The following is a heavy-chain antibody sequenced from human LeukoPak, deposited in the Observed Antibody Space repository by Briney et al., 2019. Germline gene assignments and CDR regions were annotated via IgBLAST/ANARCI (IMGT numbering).Heavy chain of an antibody. CDR3: ARGRSIEVVPAALDY. CDR2: INHSGST. Sequence: SETLSLTCAVYGGSFSGYYWSWIRQPPGKGLEWIGEINHSGSTNYNPSLKSRVTISVDTSKNQFSLKLSPVTAADTAVYYCARGRSIEVVPAALDYWGQGTLVTVSS. V-gene: IGHV4-34*01. D-gene: IGHD2-2*01. CDR1: GGSFSGYY. J-gene: IGHJ4*02.